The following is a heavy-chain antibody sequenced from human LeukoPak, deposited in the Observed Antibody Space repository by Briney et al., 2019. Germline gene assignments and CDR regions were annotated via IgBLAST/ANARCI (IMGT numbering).Heavy chain of an antibody. CDR1: GGSISSSSYY. J-gene: IGHJ3*02. CDR3: ARVGDGYNLGAFDI. CDR2: IYYSGST. D-gene: IGHD5-24*01. V-gene: IGHV4-39*07. Sequence: SETLSLTCTVSGGSISSSSYYWGWIRQPPGKGLEWIGSIYYSGSTYYNPSLKSRVTISVDTSKNQFSLKLSSVTAADTPVYYCARVGDGYNLGAFDIWGQGTMVTVSS.